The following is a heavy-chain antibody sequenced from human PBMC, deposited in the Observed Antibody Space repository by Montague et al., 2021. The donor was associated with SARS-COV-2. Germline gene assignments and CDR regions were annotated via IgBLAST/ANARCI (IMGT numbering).Heavy chain of an antibody. CDR3: ANHGGLLRTFDWSY. D-gene: IGHD3-9*01. V-gene: IGHV3-23*01. J-gene: IGHJ4*02. CDR1: GFTFNSYA. Sequence: SLRLSCAASGFTFNSYAMSWVRQAPGKGLEWVSGIGGSGDYTHYADSVRGRFTISRDNSKNTLFLQMDNLRGDDTAVYYCANHGGLLRTFDWSYWGQGTLVTVSS. CDR2: IGGSGDYT.